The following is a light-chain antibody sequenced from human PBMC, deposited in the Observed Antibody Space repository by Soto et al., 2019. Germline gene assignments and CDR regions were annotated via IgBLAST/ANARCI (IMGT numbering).Light chain of an antibody. CDR1: SSDVGGYNY. V-gene: IGLV2-14*01. Sequence: QSALTQPDSVSGSPGQSITISCTGTSSDVGGYNYVSWYQQHPGKAPKLMIYEVSNRPSGVSNRFSGSKSGNTASLTISGLQAEDEADYYCSSYTSSSTLGVFGGGTKLTVL. CDR3: SSYTSSSTLGV. CDR2: EVS. J-gene: IGLJ2*01.